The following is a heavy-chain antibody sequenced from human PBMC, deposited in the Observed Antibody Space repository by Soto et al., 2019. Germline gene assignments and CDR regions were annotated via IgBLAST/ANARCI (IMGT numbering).Heavy chain of an antibody. CDR2: IYHSGST. CDR3: ARDGVDTATGYYYGMDV. CDR1: GGSISSNW. Sequence: PSETLSLTCTVSGGSISSNWWSWVRQPPGKGLEWIGEIYHSGSTNYNPSLKSRVTISVDKSKNQFSLKLSSVTAADTAVYYCARDGVDTATGYYYGMDVWGQGTTVTVSS. V-gene: IGHV4-4*02. J-gene: IGHJ6*02. D-gene: IGHD5-18*01.